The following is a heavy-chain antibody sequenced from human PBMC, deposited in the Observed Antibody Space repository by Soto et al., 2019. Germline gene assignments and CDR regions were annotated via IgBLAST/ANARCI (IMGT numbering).Heavy chain of an antibody. Sequence: GASVKVSCKASGGTFSSYAISWVRQAPGQGLEWMGGIIPIFGTANYAQKFQGRVTITADESTSTAYMELSSLRSEDTAVYYCARVEQHRRFSRGSWFGPWGQGTLVTVSS. J-gene: IGHJ5*02. CDR3: ARVEQHRRFSRGSWFGP. D-gene: IGHD3-3*01. CDR2: IIPIFGTA. V-gene: IGHV1-69*13. CDR1: GGTFSSYA.